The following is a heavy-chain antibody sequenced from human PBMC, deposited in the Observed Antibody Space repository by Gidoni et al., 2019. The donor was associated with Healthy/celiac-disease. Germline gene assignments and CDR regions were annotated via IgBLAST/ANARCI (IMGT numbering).Heavy chain of an antibody. CDR3: AKETTYYDFWSGYPPHY. CDR2: ISGSGGST. CDR1: GFTFSSYA. V-gene: IGHV3-23*01. Sequence: EVQLLESGGGLVQPGGSLRLSCAASGFTFSSYAMSWVRQAPGKGLEWVSAISGSGGSTYYADSVKGRFTISRDNSKNTLYLQMNSLRAEDTAVYYCAKETTYYDFWSGYPPHYWGQGTLVTVSS. J-gene: IGHJ4*02. D-gene: IGHD3-3*01.